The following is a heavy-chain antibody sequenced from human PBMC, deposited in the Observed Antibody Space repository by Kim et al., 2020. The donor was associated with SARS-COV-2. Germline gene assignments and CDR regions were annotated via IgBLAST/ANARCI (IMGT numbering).Heavy chain of an antibody. Sequence: YAESVKGRFTISRDNSKNTLYLQMNSLGAEDTAVYYCARDRGKGGSHFDYWGQGTLVTVSS. D-gene: IGHD3-16*01. J-gene: IGHJ4*02. CDR3: ARDRGKGGSHFDY. V-gene: IGHV3-53*01.